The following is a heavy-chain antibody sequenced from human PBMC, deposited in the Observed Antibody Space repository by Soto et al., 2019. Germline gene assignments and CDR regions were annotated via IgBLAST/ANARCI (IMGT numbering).Heavy chain of an antibody. CDR2: IIPIFGTA. V-gene: IGHV1-69*01. Sequence: QVPLVQSGAEVKKPGSSVKVSCKASGGTFSSYAISWVRQAPGPGLEWMGGIIPIFGTANYAQKFQGRVTITADESTSTAYMELSSLRSEDTAVYYCAISYSNYPYYYYGMDVWGQGTTVTVSS. CDR3: AISYSNYPYYYYGMDV. D-gene: IGHD4-4*01. CDR1: GGTFSSYA. J-gene: IGHJ6*02.